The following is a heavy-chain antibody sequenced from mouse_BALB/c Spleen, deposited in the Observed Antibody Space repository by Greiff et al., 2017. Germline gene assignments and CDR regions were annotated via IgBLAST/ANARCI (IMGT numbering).Heavy chain of an antibody. J-gene: IGHJ2*01. CDR1: GYTFTSYD. V-gene: IGHV1-66*01. CDR3: ARLGGTKGY. Sequence: VQLQESGPELVKPGALVKISCKASGYTFTSYDINWVKQRPGQGLEWIGEILPGSGSTNYNEKFKGKATFTADTSSNTAYMQLSSLTSEDSAVYYCARLGGTKGYWGQGTTLTVSS. D-gene: IGHD3-3*01. CDR2: ILPGSGST.